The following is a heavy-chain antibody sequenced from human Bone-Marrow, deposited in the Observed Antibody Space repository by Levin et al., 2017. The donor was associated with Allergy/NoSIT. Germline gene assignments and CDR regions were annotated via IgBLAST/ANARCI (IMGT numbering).Heavy chain of an antibody. J-gene: IGHJ4*02. CDR1: GFSFSNSA. CDR3: AKDPFRTTVTAFEY. Sequence: LSLTCAASGFSFSNSAMSWVRPAPGKGLEWVSSISGSGDFTYSADSTYYAASVKGRFTISRDNAKNMLYLQMDSLRAEDAALYYCAKDPFRTTVTAFEYWGQGTLVNVSS. D-gene: IGHD4-17*01. V-gene: IGHV3-23*01. CDR2: ISGSGDFT.